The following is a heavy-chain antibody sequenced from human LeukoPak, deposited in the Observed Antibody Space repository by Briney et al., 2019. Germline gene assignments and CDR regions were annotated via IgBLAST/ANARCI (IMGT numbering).Heavy chain of an antibody. CDR3: ARDPPPFWTGYSFQYYGMDV. CDR2: IYSGGST. J-gene: IGHJ6*02. Sequence: PGGSLRLSCAASGFTVSSNYMSWVRQAPGKGLEWVSVIYSGGSTYYADSVKDRFTISRDNAKNTLYLQMNSLRAEDTAVYYCARDPPPFWTGYSFQYYGMDVWGQGTTVTVSS. D-gene: IGHD3/OR15-3a*01. V-gene: IGHV3-53*01. CDR1: GFTVSSNY.